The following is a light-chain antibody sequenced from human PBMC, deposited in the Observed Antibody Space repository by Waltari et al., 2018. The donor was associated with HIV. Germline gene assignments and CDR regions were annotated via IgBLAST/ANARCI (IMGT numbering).Light chain of an antibody. CDR2: GAS. J-gene: IGKJ2*01. V-gene: IGKV3-15*01. CDR3: QQYNNLPRT. CDR1: PSASSN. Sequence: EIVMTQSPATLSPSPGERATPSCRSSPSASSNLAWDQQKPGQAPRPLIYGASTRAAGIPASLSGSGSGTEFTLTISSLQSEDFAVYYCQQYNNLPRTFGQGTKLEIK.